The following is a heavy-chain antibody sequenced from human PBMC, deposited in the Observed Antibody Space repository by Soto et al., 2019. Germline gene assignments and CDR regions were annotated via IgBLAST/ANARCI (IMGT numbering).Heavy chain of an antibody. CDR3: ASLVGRSNFAS. Sequence: EVSLVESGGGLVKPGGSLRLSCVASGFIFSDYSMNWVRQAPGKGLEWVAAISSSGGHPFYADSVKGRFTISRDNPKSSVFLQMSSLGGEDTAVYWCASLVGRSNFASGGQGTLVTVSS. CDR1: GFIFSDYS. CDR2: ISSSGGHP. D-gene: IGHD1-7*01. J-gene: IGHJ4*02. V-gene: IGHV3-21*06.